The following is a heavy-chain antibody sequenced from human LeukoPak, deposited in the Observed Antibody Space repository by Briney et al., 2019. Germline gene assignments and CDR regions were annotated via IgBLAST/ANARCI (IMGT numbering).Heavy chain of an antibody. CDR2: ISAYNGNT. D-gene: IGHD4-17*01. CDR1: GYTFTSYG. V-gene: IGHV1-18*01. CDR3: ARTADLYGKGGYYFDY. J-gene: IGHJ4*02. Sequence: GASVKVSCKASGYTFTSYGISWVRQAPGQGLEWMGWISAYNGNTNYAQKLQGRVTMTTDTSTSTAYMELRSLRSDDTAVYYCARTADLYGKGGYYFDYWGQGTLVTVSS.